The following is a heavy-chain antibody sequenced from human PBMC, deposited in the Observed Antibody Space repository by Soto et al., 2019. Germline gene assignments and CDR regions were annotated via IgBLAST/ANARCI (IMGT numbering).Heavy chain of an antibody. J-gene: IGHJ5*02. CDR1: GFTFSSYS. CDR2: ISSSSSYI. Sequence: GGSLRLSCAASGFTFSSYSMNWVRQAPGKGLEWVSSISSSSSYIYYADSVKGRFTISRDNAKNSLYLQMNSLRADDTAVYYWARAPGGGQPPNWFDPWGQGTLVTVSS. D-gene: IGHD2-2*01. V-gene: IGHV3-21*01. CDR3: ARAPGGGQPPNWFDP.